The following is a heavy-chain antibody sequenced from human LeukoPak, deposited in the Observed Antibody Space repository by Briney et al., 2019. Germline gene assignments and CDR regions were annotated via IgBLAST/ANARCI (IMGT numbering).Heavy chain of an antibody. J-gene: IGHJ4*02. CDR3: AQDICYGLWFRELYLDY. CDR1: GFTFDDYA. V-gene: IGHV3-9*01. Sequence: GGSLRLSCAASGFTFDDYAMHWVRQAPGKGLEWVSGSSWNSGSIGYADSVKGRFTISRDNAENSLYLRRNSRRGEDTALYYCAQDICYGLWFRELYLDYWGQGTLVAVSS. D-gene: IGHD3-10*01. CDR2: SSWNSGSI.